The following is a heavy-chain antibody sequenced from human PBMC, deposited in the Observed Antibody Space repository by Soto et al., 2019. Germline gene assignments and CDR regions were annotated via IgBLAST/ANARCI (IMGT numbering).Heavy chain of an antibody. D-gene: IGHD3-3*01. V-gene: IGHV3-23*01. Sequence: GGSLRLSCAASGFTFSSYAMSWVRQAPGKVLEWVSAISGSGGSTYYADSVKGRFTISRDNSKNTLYLQMNSLRAEDTAVYYCAKGASVLRFLEWSTYYYMDVWGKGTTATVSS. CDR1: GFTFSSYA. CDR2: ISGSGGST. J-gene: IGHJ6*03. CDR3: AKGASVLRFLEWSTYYYMDV.